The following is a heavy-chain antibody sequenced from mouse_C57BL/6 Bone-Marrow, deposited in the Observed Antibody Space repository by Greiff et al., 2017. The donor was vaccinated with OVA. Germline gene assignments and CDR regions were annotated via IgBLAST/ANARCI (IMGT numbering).Heavy chain of an antibody. CDR3: ARSSYYYGSSWAY. CDR1: GYAFSSYW. D-gene: IGHD1-1*01. CDR2: IYPGDGDT. V-gene: IGHV1-80*01. Sequence: VQLQQSGAELVKPGASVKISCKASGYAFSSYWMNWVKQRPGKGLEWIGQIYPGDGDTNYNGKFKGKATLTADKSSSTAYMQLSSLTSEDSAVYFCARSSYYYGSSWAYWGQGTLVTVSA. J-gene: IGHJ3*01.